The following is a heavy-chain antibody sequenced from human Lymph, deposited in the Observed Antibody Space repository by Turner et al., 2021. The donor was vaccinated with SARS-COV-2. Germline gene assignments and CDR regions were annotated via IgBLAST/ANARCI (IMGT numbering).Heavy chain of an antibody. CDR2: ISYDGSNK. D-gene: IGHD3-10*01. J-gene: IGHJ4*02. Sequence: QVQLVESGGGVVQPGRSLSLPCAASGFTFSSYAMYWVRQAPGKGLEWVAVISYDGSNKSYADSVKGRFTISRDNSKNTLYLQMNSLRAEDTAVYYCARGDYYGSGSFPGKTFDYWGQGTLVTVSS. CDR3: ARGDYYGSGSFPGKTFDY. CDR1: GFTFSSYA. V-gene: IGHV3-30-3*01.